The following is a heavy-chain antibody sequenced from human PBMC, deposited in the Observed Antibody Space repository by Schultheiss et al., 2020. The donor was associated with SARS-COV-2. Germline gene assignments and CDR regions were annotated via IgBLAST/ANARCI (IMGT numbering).Heavy chain of an antibody. CDR3: ARDRWGDFWSGYQKEDMDV. J-gene: IGHJ6*02. D-gene: IGHD3-3*01. V-gene: IGHV3-21*04. Sequence: GGSLRLSCAASGFTVSSNYMSWVRQAPGKGLEWVSSISSSSSYIYYADSVKGRFTISRDNSKNTLYLQMNSLRAEDTAVYYCARDRWGDFWSGYQKEDMDVWGQGTTVTVSS. CDR2: ISSSSSYI. CDR1: GFTVSSNY.